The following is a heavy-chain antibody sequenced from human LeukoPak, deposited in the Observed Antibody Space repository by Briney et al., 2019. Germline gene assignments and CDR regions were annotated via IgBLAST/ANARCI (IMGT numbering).Heavy chain of an antibody. Sequence: SETLSLTCTVSGDSINTYYWSWIRQPPGKGLEWIGYIYYTGGTNYNPSLRSRATMSVDTSNNSFSLKLKSVTAAGTAVYHCAREIHYGADRWFDPWGQGILVTVSS. CDR2: IYYTGGT. CDR3: AREIHYGADRWFDP. J-gene: IGHJ5*02. CDR1: GDSINTYY. D-gene: IGHD2-21*02. V-gene: IGHV4-59*01.